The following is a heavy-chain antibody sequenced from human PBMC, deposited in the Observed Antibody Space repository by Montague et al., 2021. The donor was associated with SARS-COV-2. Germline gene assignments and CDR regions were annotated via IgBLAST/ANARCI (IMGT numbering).Heavy chain of an antibody. V-gene: IGHV4-61*02. CDR2: IDTSGNT. CDR3: ARRIDYYGIDV. CDR1: GGSISSGSHY. Sequence: TLSLTCTVSGGSISSGSHYWSWIRQPAGKGLEWIGRIDTSGNTKYXXSLKSRVTISVDTSKNQFSLKLSSVTAADTAVYYCARRIDYYGIDVGGQGTTVTVSS. J-gene: IGHJ6*02. D-gene: IGHD1-26*01.